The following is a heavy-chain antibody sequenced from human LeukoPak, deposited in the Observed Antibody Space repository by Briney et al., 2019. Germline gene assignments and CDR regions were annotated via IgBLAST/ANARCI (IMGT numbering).Heavy chain of an antibody. Sequence: GSSVKVSCKASGGTFSSYAISWVRQAPGQGLEWMGGIIPIFGTANYAQKFQGRVTITADESTSTAYMELSSLRSEDTAVYYCATCESVVRAHGLVVDYHYYYGMDVWGQGTTVTVSS. D-gene: IGHD3-10*01. CDR1: GGTFSSYA. J-gene: IGHJ6*02. CDR3: ATCESVVRAHGLVVDYHYYYGMDV. CDR2: IIPIFGTA. V-gene: IGHV1-69*01.